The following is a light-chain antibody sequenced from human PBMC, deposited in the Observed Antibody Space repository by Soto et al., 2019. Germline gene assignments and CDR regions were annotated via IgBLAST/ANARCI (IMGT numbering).Light chain of an antibody. CDR2: EGS. CDR1: SGDVGSYNL. Sequence: QSVLTQPASVSGSPGQSITFSCTGTSGDVGSYNLVSWYQQHPGKAPKLIIYEGSKRPSGVSNRFSASKSGNTASLTISGLQAEDEADYYCCSYAGSTTFVVFGGGTKLTVL. J-gene: IGLJ2*01. CDR3: CSYAGSTTFVV. V-gene: IGLV2-23*03.